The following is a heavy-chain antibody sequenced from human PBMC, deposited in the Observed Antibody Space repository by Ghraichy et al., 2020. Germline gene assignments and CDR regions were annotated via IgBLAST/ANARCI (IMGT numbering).Heavy chain of an antibody. CDR2: ISYDGSNK. Sequence: GGSLRLSCAASGFTFSSYAMHWVRQAPGKGLEWVAVISYDGSNKYYVDSVKGRFTISRDNSKNTLYLQMNSLRAEDTAVYYCARVPSETAMAFDYWGQGTLVTVSS. D-gene: IGHD5-24*01. V-gene: IGHV3-30*04. CDR1: GFTFSSYA. CDR3: ARVPSETAMAFDY. J-gene: IGHJ4*02.